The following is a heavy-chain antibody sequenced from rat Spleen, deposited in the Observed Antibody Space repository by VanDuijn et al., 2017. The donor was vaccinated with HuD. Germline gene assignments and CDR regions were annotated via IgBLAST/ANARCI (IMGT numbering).Heavy chain of an antibody. D-gene: IGHD1-12*03. J-gene: IGHJ2*01. CDR3: ATQHYYEGYYRDY. CDR2: IQNGGNT. V-gene: IGHV2-27*01. CDR1: GFSLTNFH. Sequence: QVQLKESGPGLVQPSQTLSLTCTVSGFSLTNFHVHWVRQPPGKGLEWMGRIQNGGNTDYNSALKSRLSISRDTSKSQVFLKVNNLQTEDTAMYFCATQHYYEGYYRDYWGQGVMVTVSS.